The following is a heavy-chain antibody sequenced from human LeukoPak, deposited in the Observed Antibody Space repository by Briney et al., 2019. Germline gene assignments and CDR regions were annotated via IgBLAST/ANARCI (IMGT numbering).Heavy chain of an antibody. J-gene: IGHJ4*02. CDR1: GYTFTGYY. CDR2: INPNSGGT. Sequence: ASVKVSCKASGYTFTGYYMHWVRQAPGQGLEWMGWINPNSGGTNYAQKFQGRVTMTRDTSISTAYMELSRLRSDDTAVYYCAREVSGYGHFDYWGQGTLVTVSS. V-gene: IGHV1-2*02. D-gene: IGHD5-12*01. CDR3: AREVSGYGHFDY.